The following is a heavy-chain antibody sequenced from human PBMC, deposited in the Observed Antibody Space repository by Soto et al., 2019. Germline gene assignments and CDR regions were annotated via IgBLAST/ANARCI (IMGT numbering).Heavy chain of an antibody. CDR1: GFTFSSYG. Sequence: QVQLVESGGGVAQPGRSLRLSCAASGFTFSSYGMHWVRQAPGKGMEWVAVIWYDGSNKYYADSVKGRFTISRDNSQNTLYLEMNSLRTDDTAVYDCARGEYCGGDCYSVDYWGQETLVTVSS. V-gene: IGHV3-33*01. J-gene: IGHJ4*02. D-gene: IGHD2-21*01. CDR3: ARGEYCGGDCYSVDY. CDR2: IWYDGSNK.